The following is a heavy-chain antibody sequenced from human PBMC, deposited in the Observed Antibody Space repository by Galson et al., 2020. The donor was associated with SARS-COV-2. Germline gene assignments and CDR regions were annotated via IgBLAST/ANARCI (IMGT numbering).Heavy chain of an antibody. CDR2: IKQDVSQK. V-gene: IGHV3-7*03. CDR1: ALTFTDYS. CDR3: ARPFGEDS. D-gene: IGHD3-3*01. J-gene: IGHJ4*02. Sequence: SLTLSCPLSALTFTDYSMTCVRHAPGKWLEWVGKIKQDVSQKYYVDSVKGRFTISRDNATNSPFLQMNNLRVEDTAIYYCARPFGEDSGGQGALVTVSS.